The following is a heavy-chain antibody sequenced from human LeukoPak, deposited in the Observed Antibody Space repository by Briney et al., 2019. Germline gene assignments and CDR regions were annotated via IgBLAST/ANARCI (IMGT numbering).Heavy chain of an antibody. Sequence: GGSLRLSCAASGIRFSNYVMHWVRQAPGKGLEYVAAISDNGGSTSYANSVKGRFTISRDNSKNTLHLQMGSLRAEDMAVYYCARDVPFHDSSGYYLDYWGQGTLVTVSS. V-gene: IGHV3-64*01. D-gene: IGHD3-22*01. J-gene: IGHJ4*02. CDR3: ARDVPFHDSSGYYLDY. CDR1: GIRFSNYV. CDR2: ISDNGGST.